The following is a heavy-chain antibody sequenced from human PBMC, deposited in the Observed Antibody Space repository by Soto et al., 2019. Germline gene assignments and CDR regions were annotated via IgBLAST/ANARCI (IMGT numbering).Heavy chain of an antibody. CDR3: AKREGNTYGLFH. J-gene: IGHJ4*02. D-gene: IGHD5-18*01. V-gene: IGHV3-74*01. Sequence: EVQLVESGGGLVQPGGSLRLSCAASGFSFSRYWIHWFRQAPGKGLVWVSRIKTDGSSTDYADSVKGRFTISRDNAKNTLYLQMNSLSAEDTAVYYCAKREGNTYGLFHWGQGTLVTVSS. CDR1: GFSFSRYW. CDR2: IKTDGSST.